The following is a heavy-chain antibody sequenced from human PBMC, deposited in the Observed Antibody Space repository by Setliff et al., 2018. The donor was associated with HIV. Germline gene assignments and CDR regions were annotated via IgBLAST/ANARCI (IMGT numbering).Heavy chain of an antibody. CDR1: GFTFSTYW. CDR3: TTWQGHSGSSRAFDY. CDR2: INSDGTST. Sequence: PGGSLRLSCAASGFTFSTYWMHWVRQAPGKGLVWVSRINSDGTSTTYADSVKGRFTISRDNAKNTLYLQMNSLRAEDTAVYYCTTWQGHSGSSRAFDYWGQGRLVTVS. V-gene: IGHV3-74*01. J-gene: IGHJ4*02. D-gene: IGHD1-26*01.